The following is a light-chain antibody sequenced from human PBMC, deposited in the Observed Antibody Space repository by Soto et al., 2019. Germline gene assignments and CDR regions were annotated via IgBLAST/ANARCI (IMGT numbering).Light chain of an antibody. V-gene: IGKV3-11*01. CDR3: QQRSNWPLT. Sequence: EIVLTQSPATLSLSPGERATLSCRASQSVSSYLAWYQQKPGQAPRLLIYDASNRATGIPARFSRSGSGTHFTLTTSSLEPEDFAVYYCQQRSNWPLTFRGGTKVDIK. CDR1: QSVSSY. J-gene: IGKJ4*01. CDR2: DAS.